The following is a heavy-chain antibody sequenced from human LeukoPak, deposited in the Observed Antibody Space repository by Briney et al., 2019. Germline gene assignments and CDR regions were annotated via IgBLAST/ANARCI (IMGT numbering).Heavy chain of an antibody. CDR3: ARDRIEDIVVVVAARRGWFDP. J-gene: IGHJ5*02. CDR2: ISAYNGNT. D-gene: IGHD2-15*01. CDR1: GYTFTSYG. Sequence: ASVKVSCKASGYTFTSYGSSWVRQAPGQGLEWMGWISAYNGNTNYAQKLQGRVTMTTDTSTSTAYMELRSLRSDDTAVYYCARDRIEDIVVVVAARRGWFDPWGQGTLVTVSS. V-gene: IGHV1-18*01.